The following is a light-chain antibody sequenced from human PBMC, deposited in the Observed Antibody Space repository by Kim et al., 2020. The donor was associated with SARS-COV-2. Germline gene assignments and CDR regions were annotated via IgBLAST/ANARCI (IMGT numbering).Light chain of an antibody. V-gene: IGKV1-5*03. Sequence: ASVGDRVTITCRASQNINSWLAWYQQKPGQAPKVLIYKASTLERGVPSRFSGSGSGTEFTLAVSSLQPDDFATYHCQQYDSFPWTFGQGTKVDIK. CDR1: QNINSW. J-gene: IGKJ1*01. CDR3: QQYDSFPWT. CDR2: KAS.